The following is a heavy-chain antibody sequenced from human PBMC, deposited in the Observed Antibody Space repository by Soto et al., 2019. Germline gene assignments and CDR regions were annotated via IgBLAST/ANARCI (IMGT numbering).Heavy chain of an antibody. CDR3: ASSTYYFWSGGVTNWFDP. D-gene: IGHD3-3*01. J-gene: IGHJ5*02. CDR2: MNPNSGNT. CDR1: GYTFTSYD. Sequence: QVQLVQSGAEVKKPGASVKVSCKASGYTFTSYDINWVRQATGQGLEWMGWMNPNSGNTGYAQKFQGRVTMTRNTSVSTAYMELSSLRSEDTAVYYCASSTYYFWSGGVTNWFDPWGQGTLVTVS. V-gene: IGHV1-8*01.